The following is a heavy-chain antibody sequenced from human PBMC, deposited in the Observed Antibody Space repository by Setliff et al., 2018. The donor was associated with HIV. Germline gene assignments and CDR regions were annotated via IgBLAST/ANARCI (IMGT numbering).Heavy chain of an antibody. J-gene: IGHJ4*02. CDR1: GFTFSNYP. V-gene: IGHV3-23*01. Sequence: LRLSCAASGFTFSNYPMTWVRQAPGKGLEWVSVLSGSGGSTYYADSVKGRFTISRDNSKNTLYLQMHSLRAEDTAVYYCAKVRWTANYYFDCWGQGTMVAVSS. CDR2: LSGSGGST. D-gene: IGHD2-21*02. CDR3: AKVRWTANYYFDC.